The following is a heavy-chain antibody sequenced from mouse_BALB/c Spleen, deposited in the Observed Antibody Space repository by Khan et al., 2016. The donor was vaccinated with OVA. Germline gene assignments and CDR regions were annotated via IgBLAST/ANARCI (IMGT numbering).Heavy chain of an antibody. V-gene: IGHV5-9-3*01. CDR3: ARSWGDDHAMDY. CDR1: GFTFSSYA. Sequence: EVQLQESGGGLVKPGGSLKLSCSASGFTFSSYAMSWVRQTPEKSLELVATISSGGHYTFYPDSVKGRFTISRDNARNTLYLQMSRLRSEDTAMYDWARSWGDDHAMDYWGQGTSVTVS. D-gene: IGHD2-2*01. J-gene: IGHJ4*01. CDR2: ISSGGHYT.